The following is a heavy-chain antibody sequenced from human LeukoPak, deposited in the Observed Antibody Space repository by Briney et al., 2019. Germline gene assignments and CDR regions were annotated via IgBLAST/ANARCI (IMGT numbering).Heavy chain of an antibody. D-gene: IGHD4-17*01. V-gene: IGHV3-23*01. CDR3: ANEIRPNDY. CDR1: EFYFSSHA. CDR2: ISISGSKT. Sequence: GGSLRLSCAASEFYFSSHAMTWVRQAPGKGLEWVSAISISGSKTYYADSVKGRFTISRDNSKNTLYLQMNSQRAEDTAVYYCANEIRPNDYWGQGTQVTVSS. J-gene: IGHJ4*02.